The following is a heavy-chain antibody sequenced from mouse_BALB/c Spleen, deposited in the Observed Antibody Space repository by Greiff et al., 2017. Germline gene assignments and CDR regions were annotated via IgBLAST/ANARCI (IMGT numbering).Heavy chain of an antibody. J-gene: IGHJ3*01. D-gene: IGHD1-1*01. Sequence: VHLVESGPGLVAPSQSLSITCTVSGFSLTSYDISWIRQPPGKGLEWLGVIWTGGGTNYNSAFMSRLSISKDNSKSQVFLKMNSLQTDDTAIYYCVRGYYGSSWFAYWGQGTLVTVSA. CDR2: IWTGGGT. V-gene: IGHV2-9-2*01. CDR1: GFSLTSYD. CDR3: VRGYYGSSWFAY.